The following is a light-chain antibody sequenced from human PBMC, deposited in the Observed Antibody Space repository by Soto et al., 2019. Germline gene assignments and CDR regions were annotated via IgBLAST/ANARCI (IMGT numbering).Light chain of an antibody. Sequence: EIVLSLSPGTLSLSPGERATLSCRASQSVNTNLAWYQQKPGQAPRLLISGASSRATGIPDRFSGSGSGTDFTLTISRLEPEDFALYYCQQYGHSPITFGQGTRLEIK. CDR3: QQYGHSPIT. CDR2: GAS. J-gene: IGKJ5*01. V-gene: IGKV3-20*01. CDR1: QSVNTN.